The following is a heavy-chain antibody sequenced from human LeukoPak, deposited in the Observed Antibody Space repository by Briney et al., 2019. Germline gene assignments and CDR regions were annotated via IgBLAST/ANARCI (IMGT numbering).Heavy chain of an antibody. J-gene: IGHJ6*02. V-gene: IGHV3-30*04. D-gene: IGHD2-15*01. CDR1: GFTFSSYA. CDR3: ARVGAHYCNENSCYEIDAMDV. Sequence: PGGSLRLSCAASGFTFSSYAMHWVRQAPGKGLEWVAVISYDGSHKYKADSVKGRFTISRDNSRNTLYLQMNSLRVEDTAVYYCARVGAHYCNENSCYEIDAMDVWGQGTTVTVSS. CDR2: ISYDGSHK.